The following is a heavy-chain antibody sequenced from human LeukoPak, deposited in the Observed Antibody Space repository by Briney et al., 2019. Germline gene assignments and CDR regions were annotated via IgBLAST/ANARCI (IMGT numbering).Heavy chain of an antibody. CDR2: IRYDGSNK. D-gene: IGHD2-15*01. J-gene: IGHJ4*02. CDR3: AKAPYCNGGSCYDDY. V-gene: IGHV3-30*02. CDR1: GFTFSSYG. Sequence: GGSLRLSCAASGFTFSSYGMHWVRQAPGKGLEWVAFIRYDGSNKYYADSVKGRFTISRDNSKNTLYLQMNSLRAEDTAVYYCAKAPYCNGGSCYDDYWGQGTLVTVSS.